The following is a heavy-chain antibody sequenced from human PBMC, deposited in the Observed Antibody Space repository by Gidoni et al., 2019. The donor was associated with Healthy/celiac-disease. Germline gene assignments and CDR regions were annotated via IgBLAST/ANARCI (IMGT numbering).Heavy chain of an antibody. J-gene: IGHJ4*02. Sequence: QLQLQESGPGLVKPSETLSLTCTVSGGSISSSSYYWGWIRQPPGKGLEWIGSIYYSGSTYYNPSLKSRVTISVDTSKNQFSLKLSSVTAADTAVYYCARLGGGDFPPGWGQGTLVTVSS. D-gene: IGHD2-21*02. CDR1: GGSISSSSYY. V-gene: IGHV4-39*01. CDR3: ARLGGGDFPPG. CDR2: IYYSGST.